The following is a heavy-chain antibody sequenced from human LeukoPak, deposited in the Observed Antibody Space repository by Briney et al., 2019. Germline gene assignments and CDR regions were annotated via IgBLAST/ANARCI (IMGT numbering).Heavy chain of an antibody. CDR3: SREQYTGGGRGWFGMDV. V-gene: IGHV4-59*12. J-gene: IGHJ6*02. Sequence: SETLSLTCSVSGGSLSTYYWTWTRQPPGKGLEWIGFIHQSGSTEFNPSLKSRVTMSLDTSRNQFSLRMSSVTAADTAVYYCSREQYTGGGRGWFGMDVWGQGTTVTVSS. CDR1: GGSLSTYY. CDR2: IHQSGST. D-gene: IGHD6-19*01.